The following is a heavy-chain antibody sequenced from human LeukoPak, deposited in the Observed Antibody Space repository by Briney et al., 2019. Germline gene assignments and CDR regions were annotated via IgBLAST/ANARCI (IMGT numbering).Heavy chain of an antibody. CDR1: GFTFSSYW. J-gene: IGHJ4*02. D-gene: IGHD2-15*01. V-gene: IGHV3-7*01. Sequence: PGGSLRLSCAASGFTFSSYWMSWVRQAPGKGLEWVANIKQDGSEKYYVDSVKGRFTISRDNAKNSLYLQMNSLRAEDTAVYYCARVMKSLLVVAATFDYWGQGTLVTVSS. CDR3: ARVMKSLLVVAATFDY. CDR2: IKQDGSEK.